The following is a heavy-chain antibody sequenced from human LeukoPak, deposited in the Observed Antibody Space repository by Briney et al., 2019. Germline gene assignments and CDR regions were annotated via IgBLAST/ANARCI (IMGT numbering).Heavy chain of an antibody. J-gene: IGHJ4*02. CDR1: GGTFSSYA. D-gene: IGHD4-17*01. Sequence: GASVKVSCKASGGTFSSYAISWVRQAPGQGLEWMGSIIPILGIANYAQKFQGRVTITADKSTSTAYMELSSLRSEDTAVYYCARDQEVYGDYDYWGQGTLVTVSS. V-gene: IGHV1-69*04. CDR3: ARDQEVYGDYDY. CDR2: IIPILGIA.